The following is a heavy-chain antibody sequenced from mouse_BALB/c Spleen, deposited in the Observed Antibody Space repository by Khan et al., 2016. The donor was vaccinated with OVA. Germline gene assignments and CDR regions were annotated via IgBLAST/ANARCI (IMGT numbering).Heavy chain of an antibody. Sequence: EVELVESGGGLVKPGGSLKLSCAASGFTFSDYYMYWVRQTPEKRLAWVATISDGGSYTSYPDSVKGRFTISRDNAKNNLYLQMSSLKSEDTAMYYCARGGYGSFAFWGQGTLVTVSA. CDR3: ARGGYGSFAF. V-gene: IGHV5-4*02. CDR1: GFTFSDYY. CDR2: ISDGGSYT. J-gene: IGHJ3*01. D-gene: IGHD2-14*01.